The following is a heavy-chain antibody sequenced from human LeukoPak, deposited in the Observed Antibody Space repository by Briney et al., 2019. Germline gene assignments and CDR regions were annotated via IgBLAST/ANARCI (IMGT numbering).Heavy chain of an antibody. J-gene: IGHJ4*02. CDR3: ARGSKDYGDYYFHS. D-gene: IGHD4-17*01. CDR1: GYTFTSYG. Sequence: ASVKVSCKASGYTFTSYGISWVRQAPGQGLEWMGWISAYNGNTNSAQKLQGRVTMTTDTSTSTAYIELRSLRSDDTAVYYCARGSKDYGDYYFHSWGQGTLVTVSS. CDR2: ISAYNGNT. V-gene: IGHV1-18*01.